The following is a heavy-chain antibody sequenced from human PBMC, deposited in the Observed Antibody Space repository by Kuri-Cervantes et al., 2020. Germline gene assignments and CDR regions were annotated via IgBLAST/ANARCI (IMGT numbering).Heavy chain of an antibody. CDR1: GYTFTGYY. Sequence: ASVKVSCKASGYTFTGYYKHWVRQAPGQGLEWMGWINPNSGGTNYAQKFQGWVTMTRDTSISTAYMELSRLRSDDTAVYYCARSRDVRSVGSYVEVPAAPPGVNAFDIWGQGTMVTVSS. D-gene: IGHD2-2*01. CDR3: ARSRDVRSVGSYVEVPAAPPGVNAFDI. J-gene: IGHJ3*02. CDR2: INPNSGGT. V-gene: IGHV1-2*04.